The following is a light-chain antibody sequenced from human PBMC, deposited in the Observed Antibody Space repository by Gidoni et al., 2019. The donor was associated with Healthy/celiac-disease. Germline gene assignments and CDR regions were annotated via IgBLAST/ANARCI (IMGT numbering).Light chain of an antibody. J-gene: IGKJ3*01. V-gene: IGKV3-20*01. CDR2: GAS. CDR1: QSVSSSY. Sequence: SPGERATLSCRASQSVSSSYLAWYQQKPGQAPRLLIYGASSRATGIPDRFSGSGSGTDFTLTISRLEPEDFAVYYCQQYGSSPLFTVGPGTKVDIK. CDR3: QQYGSSPLFT.